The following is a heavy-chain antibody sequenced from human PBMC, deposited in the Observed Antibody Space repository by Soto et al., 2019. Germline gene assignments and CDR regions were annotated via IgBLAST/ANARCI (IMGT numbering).Heavy chain of an antibody. V-gene: IGHV4-4*02. CDR1: GQYIKSNFW. Sequence: SETLSLTCLVSGQYIKSNFWWAWVRQSPGKDLEWIGEIYHSGSAIYNPSLKNRVTISLDASKNQFSLKLSSVTAADTAVYYCASNSYGYIFYDYWGQGTLVTVSS. CDR2: IYHSGSA. D-gene: IGHD5-18*01. CDR3: ASNSYGYIFYDY. J-gene: IGHJ4*02.